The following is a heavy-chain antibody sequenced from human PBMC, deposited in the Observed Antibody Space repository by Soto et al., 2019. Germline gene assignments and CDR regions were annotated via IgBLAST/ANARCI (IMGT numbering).Heavy chain of an antibody. J-gene: IGHJ3*02. CDR3: AKDIVVVPAAMLGAFDI. V-gene: IGHV3-9*01. D-gene: IGHD2-2*01. CDR2: ISWNSGSI. Sequence: EVQLVESGGGLVQPGRSLRLSCAASGFTFDDYAMHWVRQAPGKGLEWVSGISWNSGSIGYADSVKGRFTISRDNAKNSLYVQMNSLRAEDTALYYCAKDIVVVPAAMLGAFDIWGQGTMVTVSS. CDR1: GFTFDDYA.